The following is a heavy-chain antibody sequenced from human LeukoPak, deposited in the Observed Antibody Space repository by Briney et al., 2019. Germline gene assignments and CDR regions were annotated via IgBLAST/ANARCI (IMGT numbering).Heavy chain of an antibody. V-gene: IGHV4-59*01. CDR2: IYYSGST. J-gene: IGHJ4*02. CDR1: GGSISSYY. CDR3: ARDLRSSGWTFRDY. Sequence: SETLSLTCTVSGGSISSYYWSWIRQPPGKGLEWIGYIYYSGSTNYNPSLKSRVTISVDTSKNQFSLKLSSVTAADTAVYYCARDLRSSGWTFRDYWGQGTLVTVSS. D-gene: IGHD6-19*01.